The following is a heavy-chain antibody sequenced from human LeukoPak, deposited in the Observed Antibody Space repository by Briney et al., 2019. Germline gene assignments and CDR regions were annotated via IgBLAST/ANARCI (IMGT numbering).Heavy chain of an antibody. CDR2: INTDGSST. D-gene: IGHD4-23*01. Sequence: GGSLRLSCAASGFTFSSYWMHWVRQAPGKGLLCVSRINTDGSSTTYADSVKGRFTISRDNAKNTLNLQMNSLRAEDTAVYYCARDPVLDDYGGNSPYWGQGTLVTVSS. CDR3: ARDPVLDDYGGNSPY. V-gene: IGHV3-74*01. CDR1: GFTFSSYW. J-gene: IGHJ4*02.